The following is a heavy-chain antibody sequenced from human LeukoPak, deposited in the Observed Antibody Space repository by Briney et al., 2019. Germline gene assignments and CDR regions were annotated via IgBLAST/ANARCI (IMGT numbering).Heavy chain of an antibody. D-gene: IGHD4-17*01. CDR3: AMGTDYGDNGGWFDP. CDR2: IIPILGIA. CDR1: GGTFSSYA. J-gene: IGHJ5*02. V-gene: IGHV1-69*04. Sequence: SVKVSCKASGGTFSSYAISWVRQAPGQGLEWMGRIIPILGIANYAQKFQGRVTITADKSTSTAYMELSSLRSEDTAVYYCAMGTDYGDNGGWFDPWGQGTLVTVSS.